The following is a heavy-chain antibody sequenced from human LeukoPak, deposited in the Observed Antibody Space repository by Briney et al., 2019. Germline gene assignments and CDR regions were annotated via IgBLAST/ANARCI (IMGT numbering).Heavy chain of an antibody. D-gene: IGHD2-2*01. Sequence: GGSLRPSCAASGFTFNSYWMSWVRQAPGKGLEWVANIKQDGSERYYVDSVKGRFTISRDNAKNSLYLQMNSLRAEDTAVYYCARERGYCSSTSCYQHAFDIWGQGTMVTVSS. J-gene: IGHJ3*02. CDR2: IKQDGSER. V-gene: IGHV3-7*01. CDR1: GFTFNSYW. CDR3: ARERGYCSSTSCYQHAFDI.